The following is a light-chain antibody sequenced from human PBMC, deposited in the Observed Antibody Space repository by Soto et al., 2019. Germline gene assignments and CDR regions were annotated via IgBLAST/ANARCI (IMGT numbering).Light chain of an antibody. V-gene: IGKV1-5*01. Sequence: DIQMTQSPSTLSASVGDRVTITCRASQSINNWLAWYQQEPGEAPRLLIYDASSLESGVPSRFSGSGSGTELTLTISSLQPDDFATYYCLQYNNDPWTFGQGTKVEIK. CDR2: DAS. CDR3: LQYNNDPWT. CDR1: QSINNW. J-gene: IGKJ1*01.